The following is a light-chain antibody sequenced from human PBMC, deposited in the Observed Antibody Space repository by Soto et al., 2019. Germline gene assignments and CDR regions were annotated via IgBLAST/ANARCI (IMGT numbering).Light chain of an antibody. Sequence: QSVLTQPASVSGSPEQSITISCIGTSSDVGSYDLVSWYQQHPNKAPRLMIYEVSKRPSGVSDRFSGSKSGNTASLTISGLRAEDEADYYCCSYAGGTTHVIFGGGTKLTVL. V-gene: IGLV2-23*02. CDR1: SSDVGSYDL. CDR2: EVS. CDR3: CSYAGGTTHVI. J-gene: IGLJ2*01.